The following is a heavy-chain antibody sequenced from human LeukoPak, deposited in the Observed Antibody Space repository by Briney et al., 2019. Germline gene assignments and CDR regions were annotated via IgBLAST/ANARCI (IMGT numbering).Heavy chain of an antibody. Sequence: GASVKVSCKASGYTFTSYDINWVRQATGQGLEWMGWMNPNSGNTGYAQKFQGRVTMTRNTSISTAYVELSSLRSEDTAVYYCARVGGDTVTNRYWGQGTLVTVSS. J-gene: IGHJ4*02. V-gene: IGHV1-8*01. CDR3: ARVGGDTVTNRY. CDR2: MNPNSGNT. CDR1: GYTFTSYD. D-gene: IGHD4-17*01.